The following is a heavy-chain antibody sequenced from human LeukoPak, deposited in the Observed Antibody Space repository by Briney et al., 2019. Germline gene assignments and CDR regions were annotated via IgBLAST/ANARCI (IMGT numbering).Heavy chain of an antibody. D-gene: IGHD6-13*01. CDR2: IHYTGST. Sequence: SETLSLTCTVSGVSISSYYWSWIRQPPGKGLEWIGYIHYTGSTYYNPSLKSRVTISVDTSRYQFSLNLKSVTAADTAVYYCARGTHSSSWSRYFDLWGRGTLVTVSS. V-gene: IGHV4-59*01. J-gene: IGHJ2*01. CDR3: ARGTHSSSWSRYFDL. CDR1: GVSISSYY.